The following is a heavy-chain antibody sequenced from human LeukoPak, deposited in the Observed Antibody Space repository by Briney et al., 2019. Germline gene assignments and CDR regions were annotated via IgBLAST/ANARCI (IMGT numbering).Heavy chain of an antibody. V-gene: IGHV3-30*18. Sequence: PWGSLRLSCVGSGFTFSDYWMTWVRQAPGKGLEWVAVISYDGSNKYYADSVKGRFTISRDNSKNTLYLQMNSLRAEDTAVYYCAKDRYSGSPDYWGQGTLVTVSS. CDR3: AKDRYSGSPDY. CDR1: GFTFSDYW. CDR2: ISYDGSNK. J-gene: IGHJ4*02. D-gene: IGHD1-26*01.